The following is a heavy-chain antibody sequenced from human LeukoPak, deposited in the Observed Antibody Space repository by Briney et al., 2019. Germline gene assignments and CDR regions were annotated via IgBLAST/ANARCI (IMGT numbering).Heavy chain of an antibody. Sequence: PGGSLRLSCVASGFTFSDYYMSWIRQAPGKGLEWLAYISNSGDTRKYADSVTGRFTISRDNAKNSVFLQMNSLRAEDTAVYYCARDEYYYDSSGYYSPMYFQHWGQGTLVTVSS. CDR2: ISNSGDTR. CDR3: ARDEYYYDSSGYYSPMYFQH. D-gene: IGHD3-22*01. CDR1: GFTFSDYY. V-gene: IGHV3-11*04. J-gene: IGHJ1*01.